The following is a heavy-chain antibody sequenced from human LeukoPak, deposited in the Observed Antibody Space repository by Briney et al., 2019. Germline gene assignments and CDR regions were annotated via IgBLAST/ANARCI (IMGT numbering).Heavy chain of an antibody. V-gene: IGHV4-34*01. J-gene: IGHJ4*02. CDR2: INHSGST. CDR1: GGSFSGYY. Sequence: SETLSLTCAVYGGSFSGYYWSWIRQPPGKGLEWIGEINHSGSTNYNPSLKSRVTISVDTSKNQFSLKLSSVTAADTAVYYCARDRLSMVRGVKYYFDYWGQGTLVTVSS. D-gene: IGHD3-10*01. CDR3: ARDRLSMVRGVKYYFDY.